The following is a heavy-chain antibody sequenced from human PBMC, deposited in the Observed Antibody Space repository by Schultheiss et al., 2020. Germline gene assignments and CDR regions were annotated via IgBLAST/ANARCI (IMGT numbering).Heavy chain of an antibody. Sequence: WGSLRLSCAASGFTFSSYAMHWVRQAPGKGLEWVAVISYDGSNKYYADSVKGRFTISRDNSKNTLYLQMNSLRAEDTAVYYCARDSSSWSNWFDPWGQGTLVTVSS. CDR1: GFTFSSYA. V-gene: IGHV3-30-3*01. J-gene: IGHJ5*02. D-gene: IGHD6-13*01. CDR3: ARDSSSWSNWFDP. CDR2: ISYDGSNK.